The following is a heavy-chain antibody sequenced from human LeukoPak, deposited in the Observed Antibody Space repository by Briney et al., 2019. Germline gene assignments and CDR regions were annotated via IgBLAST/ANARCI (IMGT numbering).Heavy chain of an antibody. CDR3: ARGEKVATITPYTPYSSCWYGRRGYYYYYMYV. CDR1: GFTFDDYA. J-gene: IGHJ6*03. D-gene: IGHD6-19*01. V-gene: IGHV3-9*01. Sequence: PGGSLRLSCAASGFTFDDYAMHWVRQAPGKGLEWVSGIIWNSGSIGYADSVKGRFTISRDNAKNSLYLQMNSLRSEDTALYYCARGEKVATITPYTPYSSCWYGRRGYYYYYMYVWGKGTTVTVSS. CDR2: IIWNSGSI.